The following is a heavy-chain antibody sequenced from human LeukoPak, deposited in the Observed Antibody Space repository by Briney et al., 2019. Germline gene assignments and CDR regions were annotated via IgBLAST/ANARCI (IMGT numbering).Heavy chain of an antibody. Sequence: PGGSLRLSCTASGFTFSSYAMNWVRQAPGKGLEWVSGIGAGGTFTYYADSVKGRFTIFRDNSRNTLYLQMNSLRAEDTAVYYCARHDFGGNSGDYWGQGTLVTVSS. D-gene: IGHD4-23*01. CDR3: ARHDFGGNSGDY. CDR2: IGAGGTFT. V-gene: IGHV3-23*01. J-gene: IGHJ4*02. CDR1: GFTFSSYA.